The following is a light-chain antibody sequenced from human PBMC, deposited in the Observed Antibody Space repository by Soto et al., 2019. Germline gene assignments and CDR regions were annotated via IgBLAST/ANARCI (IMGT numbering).Light chain of an antibody. J-gene: IGKJ5*01. CDR1: QDIRGA. V-gene: IGKV1-13*02. Sequence: ALQLTQSPSSLSASVGDRVTITCRASQDIRGALAWYQQKPGKAPKMLIYDVSTSESGVPLRFSGSSSGTDFTLTISSLQPVDFATYYCQQFNSYPITFGQGTRLEIK. CDR3: QQFNSYPIT. CDR2: DVS.